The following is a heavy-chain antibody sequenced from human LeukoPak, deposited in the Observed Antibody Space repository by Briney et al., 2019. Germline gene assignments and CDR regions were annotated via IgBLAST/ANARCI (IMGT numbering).Heavy chain of an antibody. J-gene: IGHJ6*03. Sequence: SVKVSCKASGGTFSSYAISWVRHAPGQGLEWMGGIIPIFGTANYAQKFQGRVTITTDESTSTAYMELSSLRSEDTAVYYCASSRSSVSGYYHYYMDVWGKGTTVTVSS. CDR1: GGTFSSYA. CDR2: IIPIFGTA. CDR3: ASSRSSVSGYYHYYMDV. V-gene: IGHV1-69*05. D-gene: IGHD3-3*01.